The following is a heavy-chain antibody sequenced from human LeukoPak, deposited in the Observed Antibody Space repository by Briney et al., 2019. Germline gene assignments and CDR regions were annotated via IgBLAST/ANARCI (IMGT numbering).Heavy chain of an antibody. CDR3: ARWILYSSGSYSDY. Sequence: SQTLSLTCTVSVGSISSYYSSLIRQPPAEGLEWIGYMHYSGSTNYNPSLKSRVTISEDTSKNQFSLKLSSVTAADTAVYYCARWILYSSGSYSDYWGQGTLVTVSS. D-gene: IGHD3-10*01. CDR1: VGSISSYY. CDR2: MHYSGST. V-gene: IGHV4-59*01. J-gene: IGHJ4*02.